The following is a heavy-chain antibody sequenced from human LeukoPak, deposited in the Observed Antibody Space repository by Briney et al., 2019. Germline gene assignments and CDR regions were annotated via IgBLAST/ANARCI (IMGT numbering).Heavy chain of an antibody. D-gene: IGHD5-12*01. CDR3: SGYSGYDYPRPFDY. J-gene: IGHJ4*02. V-gene: IGHV4-34*01. CDR2: INHSGST. CDR1: GGSFSGYY. Sequence: SETLSLTCAVYGGSFSGYYWSWIRQPPGKGLEWIGEINHSGSTNYNPSLKSRVTISLDTSKNQFSLKLSSVTAADTAVYYCSGYSGYDYPRPFDYWGQGTLVTVSS.